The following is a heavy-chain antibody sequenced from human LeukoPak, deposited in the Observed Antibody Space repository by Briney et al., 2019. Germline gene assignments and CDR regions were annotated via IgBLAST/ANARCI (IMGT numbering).Heavy chain of an antibody. J-gene: IGHJ4*02. CDR1: GFTFSSYT. CDR2: ISFDGSNK. CDR3: ARDRAWNYFDY. D-gene: IGHD3-3*01. Sequence: GGSLRLSCAASGFTFSSYTIHWVRQPPGKGLEWVAVISFDGSNKYYADSVKGRFTISRDNSKNTLYLQMDSLRAEDTAVYYCARDRAWNYFDYWGQGTLVTVSS. V-gene: IGHV3-30-3*01.